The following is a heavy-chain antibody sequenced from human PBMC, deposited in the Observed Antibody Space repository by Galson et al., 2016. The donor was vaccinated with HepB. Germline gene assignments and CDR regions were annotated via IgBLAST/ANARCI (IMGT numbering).Heavy chain of an antibody. CDR3: AREIPSRGKSDY. J-gene: IGHJ4*02. CDR1: GFTFSDHY. V-gene: IGHV3-48*02. D-gene: IGHD3-10*01. CDR2: ISSSSSTI. Sequence: SLRLSCAASGFTFSDHYMDWVRQAPGKGLEWASYISSSSSTIYYADSVKGRFTISRDNAKNSLYLQMNSLRDEDTAVYYCAREIPSRGKSDYWGQGTLVTVSS.